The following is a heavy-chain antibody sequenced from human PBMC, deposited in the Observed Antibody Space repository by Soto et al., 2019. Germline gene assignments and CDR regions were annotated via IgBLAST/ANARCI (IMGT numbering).Heavy chain of an antibody. CDR3: ARERTGTTSMDV. CDR1: GYTFTSYD. Sequence: QVQLVQSGAGVKKPGASVKVSCKASGYTFTSYDINWVRQATGQGLEWMGWMNPNSGNTGYAQKFQGRVTMTRNTSISTAYMELRSRRSEDTAVYYCARERTGTTSMDVWGQGTTVTVSS. J-gene: IGHJ6*02. CDR2: MNPNSGNT. D-gene: IGHD1-1*01. V-gene: IGHV1-8*01.